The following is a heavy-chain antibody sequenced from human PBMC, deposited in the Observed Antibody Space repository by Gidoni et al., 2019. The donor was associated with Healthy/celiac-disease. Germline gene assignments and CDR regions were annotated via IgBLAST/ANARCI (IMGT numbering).Heavy chain of an antibody. CDR3: ARGGLYSSSWWSYYYGMDV. CDR2: IYYSGRT. V-gene: IGHV4-59*02. J-gene: IGHJ6*02. D-gene: IGHD6-13*01. CDR1: VGSVSSYY. Sequence: HGPLQESGPGLVKPSETLSLPCTVSVGSVSSYYWSWLRHPPGKGLEWIGYIYYSGRTNYNPSLKSRGTISVDTAKNKFSLKLSSGTAADTAVYYCARGGLYSSSWWSYYYGMDVWGQGTTVTVSS.